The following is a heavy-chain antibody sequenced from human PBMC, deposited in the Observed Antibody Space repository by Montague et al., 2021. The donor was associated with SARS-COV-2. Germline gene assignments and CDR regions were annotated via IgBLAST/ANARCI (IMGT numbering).Heavy chain of an antibody. J-gene: IGHJ6*02. D-gene: IGHD6-19*01. V-gene: IGHV4-4*02. CDR3: ARSRGNLQWPFYYYYGMDV. CDR1: GDSISSSNW. Sequence: SETLSLTRAVSGDSISSSNWCSWVRQPPGKGLEWIGEIYHSGSTNYNPSLKSRVTISVDKSKTQFSLKLSSVTAADTAVYYCARSRGNLQWPFYYYYGMDVWGQGTTVTVSS. CDR2: IYHSGST.